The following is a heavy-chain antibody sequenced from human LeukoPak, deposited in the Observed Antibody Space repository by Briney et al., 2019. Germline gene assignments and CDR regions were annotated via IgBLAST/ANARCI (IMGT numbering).Heavy chain of an antibody. V-gene: IGHV1-18*01. CDR1: GYTFTSYG. Sequence: ASVKVSCKASGYTFTSYGISWVRQAPGQGLEWMGWISAYSGNTNYAQKLQGRVTMTTDTSTSTAYMELRSLRSDDTAVYYCARYSNFLRYYYYMDVWGKGTTVTVSS. CDR3: ARYSNFLRYYYYMDV. CDR2: ISAYSGNT. J-gene: IGHJ6*03. D-gene: IGHD4-11*01.